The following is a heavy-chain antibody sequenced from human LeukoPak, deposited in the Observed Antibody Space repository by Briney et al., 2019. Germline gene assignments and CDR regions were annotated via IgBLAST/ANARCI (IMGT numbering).Heavy chain of an antibody. V-gene: IGHV1-2*06. CDR1: GYTFTGYY. Sequence: ASVKVSCKASGYTFTGYYIHWVRQAPGQGLEWMGRINPNSGGTNYAQKFQGKVTTTRDTSISTAYMELRRLRSDDTAVYYCATLGEDNTDTPFDYWGQGTLVTVSS. J-gene: IGHJ4*02. CDR3: ATLGEDNTDTPFDY. D-gene: IGHD3-16*01. CDR2: INPNSGGT.